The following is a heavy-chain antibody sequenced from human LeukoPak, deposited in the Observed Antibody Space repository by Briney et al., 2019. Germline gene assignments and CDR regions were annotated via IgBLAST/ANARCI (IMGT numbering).Heavy chain of an antibody. CDR2: IYYSGST. J-gene: IGHJ3*02. CDR3: ARGGGIRSAFDI. Sequence: SETLSLTCTVSGGSISSYYWSWIRQPPGKGLEWIGYIYYSGSTNYSPSLKSRVTISVDTSKNQFSLKLSSVTAADTAVYYCARGGGIRSAFDIWGQGTMVTVSS. CDR1: GGSISSYY. D-gene: IGHD3-3*02. V-gene: IGHV4-59*01.